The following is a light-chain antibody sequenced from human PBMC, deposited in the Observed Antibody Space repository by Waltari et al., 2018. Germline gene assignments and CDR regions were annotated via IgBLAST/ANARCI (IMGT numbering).Light chain of an antibody. CDR1: QSISSY. J-gene: IGKJ2*01. V-gene: IGKV1-39*01. CDR2: AAS. CDR3: QQSYSYWYT. Sequence: DIQMTQSPSSLSASVGDRVTITCRASQSISSYLNWYQEKPGKAPRLLIYAASSLQSGVPSRLSGRGSGTDFTLTISSLQPEDFATYYCQQSYSYWYTFGQGTKLEIK.